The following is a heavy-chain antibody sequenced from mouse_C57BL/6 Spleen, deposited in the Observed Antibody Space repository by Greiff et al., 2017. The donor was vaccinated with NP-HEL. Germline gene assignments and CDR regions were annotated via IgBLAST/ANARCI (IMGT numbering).Heavy chain of an antibody. CDR2: INPGSGGT. J-gene: IGHJ3*01. D-gene: IGHD2-3*01. Sequence: QVQLQQSGAELVRPGTSVKVSCKASGYAFTNSMIEWVKQRPGQGLEWIGVINPGSGGTNYNEKFKGKATLNADKSSSNAYMQLSILTSEDSAVYFCARYPFYDCYYEFAYWGQGTLVTVSA. CDR1: GYAFTNSM. CDR3: ARYPFYDCYYEFAY. V-gene: IGHV1-54*01.